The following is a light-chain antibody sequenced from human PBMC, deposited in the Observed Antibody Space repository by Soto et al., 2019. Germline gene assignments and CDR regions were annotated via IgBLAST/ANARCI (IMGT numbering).Light chain of an antibody. CDR2: GNS. CDR1: SSNIGAGYD. Sequence: LTQPHSLSGAPGQRVTISCTGSSSNIGAGYDVHWYQHLPGTAPKLLIYGNSNRPSGVPDRFSGSKSGTSASLAITGLQAEDEADYYCQSYDSSLSGYVFGTGTKVKVL. V-gene: IGLV1-40*01. CDR3: QSYDSSLSGYV. J-gene: IGLJ1*01.